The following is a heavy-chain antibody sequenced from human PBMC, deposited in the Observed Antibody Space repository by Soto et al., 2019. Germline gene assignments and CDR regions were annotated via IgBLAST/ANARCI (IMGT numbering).Heavy chain of an antibody. CDR1: GGSFSGYY. V-gene: IGHV4-34*01. Sequence: SETLSLTCAVYGGSFSGYYWSWIRQPPEKGLEWIGEINHSGSTNYNPSLKSRVTISVDTSKNQFSLKLSSVTAADTAVYYCARGRSYSSSWYYYYYMDVWGKGTTVTVSS. CDR3: ARGRSYSSSWYYYYYMDV. D-gene: IGHD6-13*01. J-gene: IGHJ6*03. CDR2: INHSGST.